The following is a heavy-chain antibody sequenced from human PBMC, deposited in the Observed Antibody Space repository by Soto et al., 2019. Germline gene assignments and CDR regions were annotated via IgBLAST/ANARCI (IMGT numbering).Heavy chain of an antibody. CDR3: AKDLGYCSGGSCSPLIYYYYYYMDV. V-gene: IGHV3-23*01. Sequence: GGSLRLSCAASGFTFSSYAMSWVRQAPGKGLEWVSAISGSGGSTYYADSVKGRFTITRDNSKNTLYLQMNSLRAEDTAVYYCAKDLGYCSGGSCSPLIYYYYYYMDVWGKGTTVTVSS. CDR2: ISGSGGST. D-gene: IGHD2-15*01. J-gene: IGHJ6*03. CDR1: GFTFSSYA.